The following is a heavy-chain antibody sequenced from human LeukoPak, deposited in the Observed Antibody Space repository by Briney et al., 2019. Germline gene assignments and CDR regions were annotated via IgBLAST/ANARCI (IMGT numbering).Heavy chain of an antibody. D-gene: IGHD3-10*01. CDR2: IYYTGST. J-gene: IGHJ6*03. CDR3: AREYYYGSQNMDV. CDR1: GVSISGYY. Sequence: SETLSLTCTVSGVSISGYYWSWIRQPPGKGLEWIGYIYYTGSTNYNPSLRSRITISVDTSKNQFSLNLNSVTAADTAVYYCAREYYYGSQNMDVWGKGTTVTVSS. V-gene: IGHV4-59*01.